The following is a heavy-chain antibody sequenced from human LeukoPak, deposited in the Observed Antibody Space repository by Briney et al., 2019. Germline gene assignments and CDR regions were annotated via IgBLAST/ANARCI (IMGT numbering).Heavy chain of an antibody. J-gene: IGHJ6*03. Sequence: GGSLRLSCAASGFTFSNYWMNWVRQAPGKGLEWVANIKQDGSDKYYVDSVKGRFTISRDNAKNSLYLQMNSLRVEDTAVYYCARESRGYDILTGKYHRGYYSYYMDVWGKGTTVIVSS. V-gene: IGHV3-7*01. CDR2: IKQDGSDK. D-gene: IGHD3-9*01. CDR1: GFTFSNYW. CDR3: ARESRGYDILTGKYHRGYYSYYMDV.